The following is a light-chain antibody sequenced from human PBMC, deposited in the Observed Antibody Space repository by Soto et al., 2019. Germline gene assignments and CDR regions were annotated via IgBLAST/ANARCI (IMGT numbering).Light chain of an antibody. CDR3: SSYPITSTRGDVV. CDR1: SSDVGGYNY. Sequence: QSALTQPASVSGSPGQSITISCTGTSSDVGGYNYVSWYQQHPGKAPKLMIYDVTNRPSGVSNRFSGSKSGNTASLTISGLQADDEADYYCSSYPITSTRGDVVFGEGTKLTLL. CDR2: DVT. V-gene: IGLV2-14*01. J-gene: IGLJ2*01.